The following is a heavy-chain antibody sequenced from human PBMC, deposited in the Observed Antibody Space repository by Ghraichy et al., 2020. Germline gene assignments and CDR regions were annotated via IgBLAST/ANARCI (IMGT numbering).Heavy chain of an antibody. Sequence: GGSLRLSCKASGFAFSNYDMDWARQVPGKGLEWVSFISGGSDTIRYVDSVKGRFTISRDNARNSLYLQMNSLRVDDTAVYFCVRDWPVDWGQGTLVTVSS. CDR1: GFAFSNYD. CDR2: ISGGSDTI. J-gene: IGHJ4*02. V-gene: IGHV3-48*01. CDR3: VRDWPVD.